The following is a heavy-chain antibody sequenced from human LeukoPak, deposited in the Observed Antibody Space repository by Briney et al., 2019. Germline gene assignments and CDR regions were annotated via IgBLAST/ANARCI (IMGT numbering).Heavy chain of an antibody. CDR2: INPNSGGT. CDR1: GYTFTGYY. D-gene: IGHD3-3*01. CDR3: ARPDYDFWSGYSGRFDY. Sequence: VASVKVSCKASGYTFTGYYMHWVRQAPGQGLEWMGRINPNSGGTNYAQKFQGRVTMTRDTSISTAYMELSRLRSDDTAVYYCARPDYDFWSGYSGRFDYWGQGTLVTVSS. J-gene: IGHJ4*02. V-gene: IGHV1-2*06.